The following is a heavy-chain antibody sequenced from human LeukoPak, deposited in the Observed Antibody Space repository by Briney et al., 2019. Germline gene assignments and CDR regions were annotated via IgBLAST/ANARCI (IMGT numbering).Heavy chain of an antibody. CDR3: ARVPSNGDFDDAFDI. V-gene: IGHV1-2*02. CDR2: INPNSGGT. J-gene: IGHJ3*02. D-gene: IGHD3-3*01. Sequence: ASVKVSCKASGYTFTGYYMHWVRQAPGQGLEWMGWINPNSGGTNYAQKFQGRVTMTRDTSISTANIELSRLRSDDTAVYYCARVPSNGDFDDAFDIWGQGTMVTVSS. CDR1: GYTFTGYY.